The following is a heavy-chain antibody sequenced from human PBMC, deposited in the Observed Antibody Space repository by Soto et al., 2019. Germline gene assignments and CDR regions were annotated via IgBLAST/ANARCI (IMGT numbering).Heavy chain of an antibody. D-gene: IGHD2-2*01. CDR2: VYYSGSS. CDR3: ATLSCTSSTCYFPGGCDP. Sequence: QVQLQESGPGLVKPSENLSLTCTVSGDSISGGASFWSWIRQPPGKGLEWLANVYYSGSSYYNPSLKSRLTISVETTKNQFSLPLNSMTAADTAVYYCATLSCTSSTCYFPGGCDPWGQGTLVTAYS. CDR1: GDSISGGASF. J-gene: IGHJ5*02. V-gene: IGHV4-30-4*01.